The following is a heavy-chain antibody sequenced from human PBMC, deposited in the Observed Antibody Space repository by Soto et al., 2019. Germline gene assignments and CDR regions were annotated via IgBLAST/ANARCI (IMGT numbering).Heavy chain of an antibody. J-gene: IGHJ3*02. D-gene: IGHD5-12*01. V-gene: IGHV1-18*04. CDR1: GYTLTNYG. Sequence: QAQLVQSGAEVKKSGASVRVSCKASGYTLTNYGVTWVRQAPGQGLEWLGRVTPYKADTNSAQNLQGRVTMATDTPTNTAYLELRSLRSDDTAVYFCATDGPSNSGNLYAFDIWGQRTMVTVSA. CDR3: ATDGPSNSGNLYAFDI. CDR2: VTPYKADT.